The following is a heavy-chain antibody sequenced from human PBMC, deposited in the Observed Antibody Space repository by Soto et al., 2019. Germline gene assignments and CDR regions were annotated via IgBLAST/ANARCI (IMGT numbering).Heavy chain of an antibody. J-gene: IGHJ4*02. V-gene: IGHV4-30-4*01. Sequence: SETLSLTCTVSGGSISSGDYYWSWIRQPPGKGLEWIGYIYYSGSTYYNPSLKSRVTISVDTSKNQFSLKLSSVTAADTAVYYCAPAAIVREASGYFDYWGQGTLVTVSS. D-gene: IGHD3-10*01. CDR1: GGSISSGDYY. CDR3: APAAIVREASGYFDY. CDR2: IYYSGST.